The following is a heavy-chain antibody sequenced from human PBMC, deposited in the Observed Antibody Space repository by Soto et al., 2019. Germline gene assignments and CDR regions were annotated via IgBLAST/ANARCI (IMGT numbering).Heavy chain of an antibody. CDR3: ARALRETARYCSGGSCYPGFPDY. CDR1: GYTFTSYG. D-gene: IGHD2-15*01. J-gene: IGHJ4*02. CDR2: ISAYNGNT. Sequence: QVQLVQSGAEVKKPGASVKVSCKASGYTFTSYGISWVRQAPGQGLEWMGWISAYNGNTNYAQKLQGRGTMTKDTSTSTAYMELRSLRSDDTAVYYCARALRETARYCSGGSCYPGFPDYWGQGTLVTVSS. V-gene: IGHV1-18*01.